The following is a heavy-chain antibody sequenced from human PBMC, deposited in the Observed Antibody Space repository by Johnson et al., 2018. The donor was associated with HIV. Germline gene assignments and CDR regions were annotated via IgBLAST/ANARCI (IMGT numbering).Heavy chain of an antibody. V-gene: IGHV3-30*03. CDR1: GFTFSTYG. Sequence: VQLVESGGGVAQPGRSLGLSCAASGFTFSTYGMHWVRQAPGKGLEWVAVISYDGNNKYYADSVKGRFTISRDNSKNTLFLQMNSLRADDTAGCYCGRGDSGDYAGAFEVWGQGTMVTVSS. D-gene: IGHD4-17*01. CDR2: ISYDGNNK. J-gene: IGHJ3*01. CDR3: GRGDSGDYAGAFEV.